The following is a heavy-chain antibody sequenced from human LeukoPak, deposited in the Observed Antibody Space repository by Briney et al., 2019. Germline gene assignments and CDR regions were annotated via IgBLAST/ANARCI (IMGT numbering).Heavy chain of an antibody. D-gene: IGHD4-23*01. J-gene: IGHJ4*02. V-gene: IGHV3-74*01. CDR2: IASDGTST. CDR3: ARGRPHGNDY. CDR1: GFTFSSYW. Sequence: GGSLILSCAASGFTFSSYWMNWVRQAPGKGLVWVSRIASDGTSTTYADSVKGRFSISRDNAKNTLYLQMNSLRVEDTAVYYCARGRPHGNDYWGQGTLVTVSS.